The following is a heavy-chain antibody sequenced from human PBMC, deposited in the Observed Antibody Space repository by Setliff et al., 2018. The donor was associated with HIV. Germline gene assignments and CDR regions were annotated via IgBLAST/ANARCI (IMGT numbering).Heavy chain of an antibody. CDR3: SKFRGGTYYEGNWFDP. J-gene: IGHJ5*02. Sequence: GGSLRLSCAASGFTFTSYAVSWVRQAPGRGLEWVSAISGSGDTAFYADSVKGRFTISADSSKNTVYLQMNSLRAEDTAVYYCSKFRGGTYYEGNWFDPWGQGTLVTVSS. V-gene: IGHV3-23*01. CDR2: ISGSGDTA. CDR1: GFTFTSYA. D-gene: IGHD1-26*01.